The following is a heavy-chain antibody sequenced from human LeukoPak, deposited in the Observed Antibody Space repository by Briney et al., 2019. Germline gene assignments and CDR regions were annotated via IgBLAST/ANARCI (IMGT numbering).Heavy chain of an antibody. CDR2: INPSGGST. J-gene: IGHJ4*02. CDR1: GGTFSSYA. CDR3: AGESSSWSFDY. Sequence: ASVKVSCKASGGTFSSYAISWVRQAPGQGLEWMGIINPSGGSTSYAQKFQGRVTMTRDTSTSTVYMELSSLRSEDTAVYYCAGESSSWSFDYWGQGTLVTVSS. V-gene: IGHV1-46*01. D-gene: IGHD6-13*01.